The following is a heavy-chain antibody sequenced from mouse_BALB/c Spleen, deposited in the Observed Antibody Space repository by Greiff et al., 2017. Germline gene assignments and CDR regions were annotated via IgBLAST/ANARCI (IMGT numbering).Heavy chain of an antibody. D-gene: IGHD1-1*01. Sequence: VQLQQSGAELVKPGASVKLSCTASGFNIKDTYMHWVKQRPEQGLEWIGRIDPANGNTKYDPKFQGKATITADTSSNTAYLQLSSLTSEDTAVYYCVTYYYGLYYFDYWGQGTTLTVSS. CDR1: GFNIKDTY. CDR3: VTYYYGLYYFDY. V-gene: IGHV14-3*02. CDR2: IDPANGNT. J-gene: IGHJ2*01.